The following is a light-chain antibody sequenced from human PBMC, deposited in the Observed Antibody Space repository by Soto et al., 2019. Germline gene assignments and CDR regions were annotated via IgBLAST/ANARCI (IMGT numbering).Light chain of an antibody. CDR1: QSISSSH. CDR3: QQRSNWPIT. CDR2: GAS. J-gene: IGKJ5*01. V-gene: IGKV3D-20*02. Sequence: EIVLTQSPGTLSLSPGERATLSCRASQSISSSHLAWYQQKRGQAPRLLIYGASSRATAIPDRFSGSGSGTDFTLTISSLEPEDFAVYYCQQRSNWPITFGQGTRLEI.